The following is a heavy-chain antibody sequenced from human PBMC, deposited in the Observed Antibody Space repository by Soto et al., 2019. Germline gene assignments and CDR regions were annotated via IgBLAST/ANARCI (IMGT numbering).Heavy chain of an antibody. CDR3: ARGPAGDKVDY. D-gene: IGHD7-27*01. J-gene: IGHJ4*02. V-gene: IGHV4-30-4*01. CDR1: GVSISSGGYF. CDR2: VYNIGST. Sequence: QVQLQESGPGLVEPSQTLSLTCTVSGVSISSGGYFWSWIRQPPGKGLEWIGHVYNIGSTYSNPSLTSRVTISVDTSKNQFSLRLSFVTAADTAVYYCARGPAGDKVDYWGQGTLVTVSS.